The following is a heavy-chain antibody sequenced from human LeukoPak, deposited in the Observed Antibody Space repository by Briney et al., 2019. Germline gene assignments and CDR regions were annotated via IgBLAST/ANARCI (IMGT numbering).Heavy chain of an antibody. J-gene: IGHJ4*02. CDR3: ARGGAVLLVYAIPFDY. V-gene: IGHV4-34*01. D-gene: IGHD2-8*01. CDR2: INHSGST. CDR1: GGSFSGYY. Sequence: SETLSLTCAVYGGSFSGYYWSWIRQPPGKGLECIGEINHSGSTNYNPSLKSRVTISVDTSKNQFSLKLSSVTPADTAVYYCARGGAVLLVYAIPFDYWGQGSLVTVYS.